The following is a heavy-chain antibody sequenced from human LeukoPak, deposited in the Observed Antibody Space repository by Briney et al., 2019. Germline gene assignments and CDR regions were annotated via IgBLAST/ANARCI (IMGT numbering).Heavy chain of an antibody. Sequence: GGSLRLSCAASGFTFSSYAMSWVRQAPGKGLEWVSAISGSGGSTYYADPMKGRFTISRDNSKNTLYLQMNSLRAEDTAVYYCAKDAALWFGELFLFDYWGQGTLVTVSS. CDR1: GFTFSSYA. CDR3: AKDAALWFGELFLFDY. D-gene: IGHD3-10*01. CDR2: ISGSGGST. V-gene: IGHV3-23*01. J-gene: IGHJ4*02.